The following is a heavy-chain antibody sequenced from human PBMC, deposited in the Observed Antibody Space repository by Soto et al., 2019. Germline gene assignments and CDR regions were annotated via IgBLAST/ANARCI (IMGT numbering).Heavy chain of an antibody. CDR2: VSPDHGNA. Sequence: QVRVVQSGAEVKKPGASVKVSGKTSGYTFTDYDINWVRQAPGQGLEWMGWVSPDHGNAGYARQFQGRITMTSDTSINTVFMELTNLRPEDTAVYYCAVTTGYWGQGTKVTVSS. CDR3: AVTTGY. V-gene: IGHV1-8*01. J-gene: IGHJ4*02. D-gene: IGHD4-17*01. CDR1: GYTFTDYD.